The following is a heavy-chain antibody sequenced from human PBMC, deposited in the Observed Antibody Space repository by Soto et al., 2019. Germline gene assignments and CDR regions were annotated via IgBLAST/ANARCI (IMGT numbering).Heavy chain of an antibody. CDR1: GYSISIGCF. CDR2: MYHDGNT. CDR3: ARESYSGYHSYDY. V-gene: IGHV4-38-2*02. Sequence: PSETLSLTCAVSGYSISIGCFWGCMRQPPGKGLEWIANMYHDGNTHYNPSLKSRVTMSVDTSKNQFSLKLNSVTAADTAVYYCARESYSGYHSYDYWGQGILVTVSS. J-gene: IGHJ4*02. D-gene: IGHD5-12*01.